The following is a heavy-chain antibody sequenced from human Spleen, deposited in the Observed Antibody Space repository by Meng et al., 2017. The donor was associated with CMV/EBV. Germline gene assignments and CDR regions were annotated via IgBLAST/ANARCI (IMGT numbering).Heavy chain of an antibody. CDR3: ARDILTGYRAFDI. CDR2: ISSSSSYI. D-gene: IGHD3-9*01. J-gene: IGHJ3*02. Sequence: GESLKISCAASGFTFSSYGMHWVRQAPGKGLEWVASISSSSSYIYYADSVKGRFTISRDNAKNSLYLQMNSLRAEDTAVYYCARDILTGYRAFDIWGQGTMVTVSS. V-gene: IGHV3-21*01. CDR1: GFTFSSYG.